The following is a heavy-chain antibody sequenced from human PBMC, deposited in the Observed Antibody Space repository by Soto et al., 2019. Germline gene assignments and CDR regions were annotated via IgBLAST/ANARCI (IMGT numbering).Heavy chain of an antibody. J-gene: IGHJ4*02. CDR2: IYSGGST. CDR1: GFTLSSYE. Sequence: SGGSLRLSCAASGFTLSSYEMNWVRQAPGKGLEWVSVIYSGGSTYYADSVKGRFTISRDNSKNTLYLQMTSLRPEDTAVYYCASGAAFYYDTSRYWGQGTLVTVSS. V-gene: IGHV3-66*02. D-gene: IGHD3-22*01. CDR3: ASGAAFYYDTSRY.